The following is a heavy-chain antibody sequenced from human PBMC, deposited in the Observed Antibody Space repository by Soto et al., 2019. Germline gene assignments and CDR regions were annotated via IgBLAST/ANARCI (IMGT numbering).Heavy chain of an antibody. J-gene: IGHJ5*02. CDR2: ISGSGGST. CDR1: GFTFSSYA. Sequence: GSLRLSCAASGFTFSSYAMSWVRQAPGKGLEWVSAISGSGGSTYYADSVKGRFTISRDNSKNTLYLQMNSLRAEDTAVYYCTKDLRPHYYDSTGYGKWFDPWGQGTMGIVSS. V-gene: IGHV3-23*01. CDR3: TKDLRPHYYDSTGYGKWFDP. D-gene: IGHD3-22*01.